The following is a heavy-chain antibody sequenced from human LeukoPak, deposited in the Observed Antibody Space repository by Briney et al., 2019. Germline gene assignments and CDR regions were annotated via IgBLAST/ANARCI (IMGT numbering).Heavy chain of an antibody. J-gene: IGHJ4*02. V-gene: IGHV1-8*03. CDR1: GYTFTSYD. D-gene: IGHD3-10*01. Sequence: ASVKVSCKASGYTFTSYDINWVRQATGQGPEWMGWMNPNSGNTGYAQKFQGRVTITRNTSISTAYMELSSLRSEDTAVYYCARGITYYGSGSYPLWGQGTLVTVSS. CDR3: ARGITYYGSGSYPL. CDR2: MNPNSGNT.